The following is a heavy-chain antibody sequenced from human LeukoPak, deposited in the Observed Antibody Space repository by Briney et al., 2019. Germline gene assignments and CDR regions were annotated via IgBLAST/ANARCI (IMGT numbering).Heavy chain of an antibody. CDR2: TSSRRRYI. CDR3: ARGGLAFDY. J-gene: IGHJ4*02. D-gene: IGHD3/OR15-3a*01. CDR1: GFTFSSYS. Sequence: PGGSLRPSCAASGFTFSSYSMNWVRQAPGKGLEWVSSTSSRRRYIYYADSVKGRFTISRDNAKNSLYLQMNSLRAEDTAVYYCARGGLAFDYWGQGTPGTLSS. V-gene: IGHV3-21*01.